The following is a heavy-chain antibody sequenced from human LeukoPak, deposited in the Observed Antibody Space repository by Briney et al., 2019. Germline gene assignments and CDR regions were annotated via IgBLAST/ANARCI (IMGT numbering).Heavy chain of an antibody. D-gene: IGHD3-22*01. CDR2: IKQDGTDK. Sequence: GGSLRHSCAASGFRFSSYWMTWVRQAPGKGLEWVANIKQDGTDKYYVESVRGRFTISRDNVERSVYLQMNRLTAEDTAVYYCVREWLFWGQGTLVTVSS. CDR1: GFRFSSYW. CDR3: VREWLF. J-gene: IGHJ4*02. V-gene: IGHV3-7*01.